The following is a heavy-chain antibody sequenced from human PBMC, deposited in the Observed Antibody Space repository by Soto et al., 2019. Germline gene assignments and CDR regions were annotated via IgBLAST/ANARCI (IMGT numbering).Heavy chain of an antibody. CDR1: GDSVSSYY. J-gene: IGHJ6*02. D-gene: IGHD4-4*01. Sequence: SETLSLTCTVSGDSVSSYYWSWIRQSPGKGLQWIGYIFYNGGTAYNPSLKSRVTMSLDMSKKQFSLKLTSVTAADTAVYYCARLTTVTTPGVYYYGMDVWGQGTTVTVSS. CDR3: ARLTTVTTPGVYYYGMDV. V-gene: IGHV4-59*02. CDR2: IFYNGGT.